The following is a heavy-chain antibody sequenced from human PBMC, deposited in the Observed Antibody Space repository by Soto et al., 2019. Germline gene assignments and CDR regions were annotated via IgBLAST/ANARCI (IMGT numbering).Heavy chain of an antibody. CDR2: IFYSGSP. CDR1: GGSINNYY. J-gene: IGHJ4*02. CDR3: ARGSDYGRY. V-gene: IGHV4-59*01. D-gene: IGHD4-17*01. Sequence: SETLSLTCTVSGGSINNYYWSWIRQPPGKRVEWIGYIFYSGSPTYNPSLKSRVTMSVDTSKNQFSLNLRSVSAADTAVYYCARGSDYGRYWGQGTLVTVSS.